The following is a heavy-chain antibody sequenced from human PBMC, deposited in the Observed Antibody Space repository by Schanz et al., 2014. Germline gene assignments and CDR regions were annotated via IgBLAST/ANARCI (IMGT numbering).Heavy chain of an antibody. CDR3: ARRIAARSGVGYDYHYGMDV. D-gene: IGHD6-6*01. V-gene: IGHV4-59*01. CDR1: GSINSYY. J-gene: IGHJ6*02. Sequence: QVQLQESGPGLVKPSETLSLNCRISGSINSYYWSWIRQPPGKGLEGIGYISYSGSTNYNPSLRSRVTISLDRSRNQFSLNLRTVTAADTAIYYCARRIAARSGVGYDYHYGMDVWGQGTTVIVSS. CDR2: ISYSGST.